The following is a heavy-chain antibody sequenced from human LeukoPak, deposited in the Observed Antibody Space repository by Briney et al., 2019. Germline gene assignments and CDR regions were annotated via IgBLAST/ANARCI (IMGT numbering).Heavy chain of an antibody. CDR2: IYYSGST. V-gene: IGHV4-31*03. D-gene: IGHD3-22*01. Sequence: PSETLSLTCTVSGGSISSGGYYWSWIRQHPGKGLEWIGYIYYSGSTYYNPSLKSRVTISVDTSKNQFSLKLSSVTAADTAVYYCARATRPFYYDSSPGRKHAFDIWGQGTMVTVSS. CDR3: ARATRPFYYDSSPGRKHAFDI. CDR1: GGSISSGGYY. J-gene: IGHJ3*02.